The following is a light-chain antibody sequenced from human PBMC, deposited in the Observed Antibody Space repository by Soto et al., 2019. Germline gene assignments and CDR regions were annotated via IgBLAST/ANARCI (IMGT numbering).Light chain of an antibody. CDR3: QSYDSSLSGSRV. CDR2: ANS. CDR1: TSTIGAGYD. J-gene: IGLJ1*01. V-gene: IGLV1-40*01. Sequence: QSVLTQPPSVSGAPGQRVTIPCPGATSTIGAGYDVHWYQQLPGTAPKLLIYANSNRPSGVPDRFSGSKSGTSASLAITGLQAEDEADYYCQSYDSSLSGSRVFGTGTKVTVL.